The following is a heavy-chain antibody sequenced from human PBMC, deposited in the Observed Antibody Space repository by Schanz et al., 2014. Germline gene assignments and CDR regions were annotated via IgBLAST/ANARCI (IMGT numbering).Heavy chain of an antibody. CDR2: ISPSSSYI. Sequence: EVQLVESGGGLVQPGGSLRLSCAASGFTFSSYNINWVRQAPGKGLEYISSISPSSSYIYYADSVKGRFTISRDNAKNSLYLQMNSLRAEDTAVYYCAKCIGWYGRCAFDIWGQGTMVTVSS. CDR1: GFTFSSYN. J-gene: IGHJ3*02. V-gene: IGHV3-21*04. CDR3: AKCIGWYGRCAFDI. D-gene: IGHD6-19*01.